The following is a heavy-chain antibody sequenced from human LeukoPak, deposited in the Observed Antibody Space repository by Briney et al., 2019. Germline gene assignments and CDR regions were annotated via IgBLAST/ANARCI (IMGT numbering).Heavy chain of an antibody. D-gene: IGHD2-2*01. Sequence: ASVKVSCTASGYTFTSYGFSWVRQAPGQGREWMGWISAYNGNTNYAQTLQGRATITTDTSTSTAYMEVRSLRSADTAVYYCARDTCSSTSCHTPGVDAFDIWGQGTMVTVSS. CDR1: GYTFTSYG. J-gene: IGHJ3*02. CDR3: ARDTCSSTSCHTPGVDAFDI. CDR2: ISAYNGNT. V-gene: IGHV1-18*04.